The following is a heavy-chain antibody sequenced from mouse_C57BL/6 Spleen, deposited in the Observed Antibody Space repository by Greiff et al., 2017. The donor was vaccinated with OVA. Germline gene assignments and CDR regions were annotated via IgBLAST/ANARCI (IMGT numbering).Heavy chain of an antibody. CDR1: GYTFTSYW. Sequence: QVQLKQPGAELVKPGASVKMSCKASGYTFTSYWITWVKQRPGQGLEWIGDIYPGSGSTNYNEKFKSKATLTVDTSSSTAYMQLSSLTSEDSAVYYCARGYYGSSPLDYWGQGTTLIVSS. D-gene: IGHD1-1*01. CDR3: ARGYYGSSPLDY. CDR2: IYPGSGST. V-gene: IGHV1-55*01. J-gene: IGHJ2*01.